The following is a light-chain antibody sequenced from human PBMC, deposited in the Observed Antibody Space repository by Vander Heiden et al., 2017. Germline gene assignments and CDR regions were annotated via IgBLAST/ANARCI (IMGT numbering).Light chain of an antibody. J-gene: IGKJ1*01. CDR1: QDIDIW. CDR3: KQNDRYSPT. Sequence: DIQMTHPPSTLSASTGDRITIPCRASQDIDIWLAWYQQKPGQAPKLLIYAASTPESGVPSRFSGSGSGTVFTLTISSLQPDDSATYFCKQNDRYSPTFGQGTKVEI. V-gene: IGKV1-5*03. CDR2: AAS.